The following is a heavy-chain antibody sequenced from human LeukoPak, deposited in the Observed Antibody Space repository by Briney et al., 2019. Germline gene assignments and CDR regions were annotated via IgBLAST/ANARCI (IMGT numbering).Heavy chain of an antibody. CDR1: GGSISSYY. V-gene: IGHV4-59*08. Sequence: KPSETLSLTCTVSGGSISSYYWSWIRQPPGKGLEWIGYIYYSGSTNYNPSLKSRVTISVDTSKNQFSLKLSSVTAADTAVYYCARHFGYYYYYMDVWGKGTTVTISS. J-gene: IGHJ6*03. CDR3: ARHFGYYYYYMDV. D-gene: IGHD3-3*01. CDR2: IYYSGST.